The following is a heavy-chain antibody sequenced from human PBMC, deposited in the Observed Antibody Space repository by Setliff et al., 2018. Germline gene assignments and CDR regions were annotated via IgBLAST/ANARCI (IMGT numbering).Heavy chain of an antibody. CDR1: GVSVNSLTW. CDR3: ARGGGGYHSDF. D-gene: IGHD1-1*01. J-gene: IGHJ4*02. Sequence: SETLSLTCAVSGVSVNSLTWWSWVRQSPGKGLEWIGHIYHDGNTKSYPSVHFNQSLKSRVTMSVDKSKTHFSLELTSVTAADTAVYYCARGGGGYHSDFWGPGILVTVSS. CDR2: IYHDGNT. V-gene: IGHV4-4*02.